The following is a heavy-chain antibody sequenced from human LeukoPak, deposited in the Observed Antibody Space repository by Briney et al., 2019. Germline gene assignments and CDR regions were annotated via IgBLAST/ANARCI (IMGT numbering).Heavy chain of an antibody. CDR3: ARALSGPDAFDI. J-gene: IGHJ3*02. CDR2: ISSHSIYI. CDR1: GFTFRTYS. Sequence: GGSLRLSCEASGFTFRTYSMNWVRQAPGKGLEWVSTISSHSIYIYYADSLKGRFTISRDNAKNSLYLQMNSQRAEDTAVYYCARALSGPDAFDIWGQGTMVTVSS. V-gene: IGHV3-21*01.